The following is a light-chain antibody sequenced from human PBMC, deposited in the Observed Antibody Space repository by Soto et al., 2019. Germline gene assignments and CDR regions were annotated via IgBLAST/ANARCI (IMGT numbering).Light chain of an antibody. CDR1: QSVSSSY. J-gene: IGKJ1*01. Sequence: EIVLTQSPGTLSLSPGERATLSCRASQSVSSSYLGWYQQKPGQAPRLLIYGASSRATGIPDRFSGSGSGTDFTLTISSLQPDDFATYYCQQYNSFWTFGQGTKVDIK. CDR3: QQYNSFWT. V-gene: IGKV3-20*01. CDR2: GAS.